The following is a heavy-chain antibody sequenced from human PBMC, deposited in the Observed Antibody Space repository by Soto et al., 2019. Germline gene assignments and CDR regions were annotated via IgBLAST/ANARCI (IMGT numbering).Heavy chain of an antibody. D-gene: IGHD2-8*01. CDR2: LYYSGIT. V-gene: IGHV4-61*01. J-gene: IGHJ6*02. CDR3: ARGGRVYAPRYSYYYGMDV. Sequence: SETLSLTCTVSGGSVIRGSYYWIWVRQPPGKGLEWIGYLYYSGITNYNPSLKSRVTISVDTSKNQFSLKLSSVTAADTAVYYCARGGRVYAPRYSYYYGMDVWGQGTTVTVSS. CDR1: GGSVIRGSYY.